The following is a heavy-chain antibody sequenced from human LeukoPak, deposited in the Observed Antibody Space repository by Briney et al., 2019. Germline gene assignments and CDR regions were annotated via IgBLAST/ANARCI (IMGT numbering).Heavy chain of an antibody. V-gene: IGHV3-53*01. CDR1: GFTVSSNY. J-gene: IGHJ6*03. CDR2: IYSGGST. Sequence: GGSLRLSCAASGFTVSSNYKSWVRQAPGKGLEWVSVIYSGGSTYYADSVKGRFTISRDNSKNTLYLQMNSLRAEDTAVYYCARDGWYYGSGSWYMDVWGKGTTVTVSS. CDR3: ARDGWYYGSGSWYMDV. D-gene: IGHD3-10*01.